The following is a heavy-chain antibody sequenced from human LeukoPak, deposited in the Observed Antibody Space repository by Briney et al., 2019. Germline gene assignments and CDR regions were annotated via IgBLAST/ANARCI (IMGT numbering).Heavy chain of an antibody. V-gene: IGHV5-51*01. CDR2: INRGDSDA. CDR1: GYTFTNYW. CDR3: ASGFAD. Sequence: GESLRISCKGSGYTFTNYWVGWVRQIPGKGLEGMGIINRGDSDARYSPSFQGLVTISVDRSSDTAYLQWSSLKATDTAMYYCASGFADWGQGTLVTVSS. J-gene: IGHJ4*02.